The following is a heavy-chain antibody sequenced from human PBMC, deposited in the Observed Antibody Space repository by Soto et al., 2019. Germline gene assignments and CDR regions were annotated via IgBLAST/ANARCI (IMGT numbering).Heavy chain of an antibody. V-gene: IGHV4-34*01. CDR2: INHSGST. D-gene: IGHD2-2*01. CDR3: ARERDVVVPAAIWGAGWFDP. J-gene: IGHJ5*02. CDR1: GGSFSGYY. Sequence: QVQLQQWGAGLLKPSETLSLTCAVYGGSFSGYYWSWIRQPPGKGLEWIGEINHSGSTNYNPSLKSRVTISVDTSKNQFSLKLSSVTAADTAVYYCARERDVVVPAAIWGAGWFDPWGQGTLVTVSS.